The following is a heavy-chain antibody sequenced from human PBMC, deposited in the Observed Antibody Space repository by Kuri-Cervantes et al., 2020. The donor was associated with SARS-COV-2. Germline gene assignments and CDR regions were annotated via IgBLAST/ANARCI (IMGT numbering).Heavy chain of an antibody. CDR2: IIPIFGTA. Sequence: SVKVSCKASRGTFTTFGFSWVRQAPGQGLEWMGGIIPIFGTANYAQKFQGRVTITADESTSTAYMELSSLRSEDTAVYYCARGGRSGPTYNWFDPWGQGTLVTVSS. J-gene: IGHJ5*02. D-gene: IGHD3-3*01. V-gene: IGHV1-69*13. CDR1: RGTFTTFG. CDR3: ARGGRSGPTYNWFDP.